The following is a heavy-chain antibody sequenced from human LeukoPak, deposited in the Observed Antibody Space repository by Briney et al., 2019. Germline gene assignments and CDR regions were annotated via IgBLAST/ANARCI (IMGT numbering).Heavy chain of an antibody. Sequence: KTSETLSLTCTVSGGSISSYYWSWIRQPPGKGLEWIGYIYYSGSTNYNPSLKSRVTISVDTSKNQFSLKLSSVTAADTAVYYCARHTTYYYDSSGYFVNWFDPWGQGTLVTVSS. D-gene: IGHD3-22*01. CDR2: IYYSGST. CDR3: ARHTTYYYDSSGYFVNWFDP. V-gene: IGHV4-59*08. CDR1: GGSISSYY. J-gene: IGHJ5*02.